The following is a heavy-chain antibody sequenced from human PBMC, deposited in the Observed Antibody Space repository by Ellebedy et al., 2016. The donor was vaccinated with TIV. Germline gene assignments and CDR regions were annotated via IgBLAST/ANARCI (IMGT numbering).Heavy chain of an antibody. V-gene: IGHV3-53*01. CDR1: GFTVSYTY. Sequence: GGSLRLSCAASGFTVSYTYMSWVRQAPGKGLEWVSVIHTGGDTYYADSVKGRFTISSDSSKKTLYLQMNSLRAEDTAVYYCARRITGTYGDDALDIWGQGTMVTVSS. CDR2: IHTGGDT. CDR3: ARRITGTYGDDALDI. D-gene: IGHD1-20*01. J-gene: IGHJ3*02.